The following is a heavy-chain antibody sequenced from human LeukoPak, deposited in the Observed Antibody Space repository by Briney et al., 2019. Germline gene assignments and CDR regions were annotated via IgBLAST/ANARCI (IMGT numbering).Heavy chain of an antibody. Sequence: GECLRLSCAASGFTFSSYSMNWVRQAPGKGLEWVTYISSSSSTIYSADSVKSRFSISRDNAKNSLYLQMNSLRAEDTAVYYCARGGDTVTTDLDYWGQGTLVTVSS. J-gene: IGHJ4*02. D-gene: IGHD4-17*01. CDR2: ISSSSSTI. CDR1: GFTFSSYS. CDR3: ARGGDTVTTDLDY. V-gene: IGHV3-48*01.